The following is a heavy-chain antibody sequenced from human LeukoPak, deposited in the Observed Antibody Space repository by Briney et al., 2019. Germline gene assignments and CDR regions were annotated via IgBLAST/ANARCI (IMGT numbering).Heavy chain of an antibody. CDR3: ARDSGSQGYFDY. Sequence: GGSLRLSCAASGFTFSSYAMHWVRQAPGKGREWVAVISYDGSNKYYADSVKGRFTISRDNSKNTLYLQMSSLRAEDTAVYYCARDSGSQGYFDYWGQGTLVTVSS. CDR1: GFTFSSYA. D-gene: IGHD1-26*01. CDR2: ISYDGSNK. J-gene: IGHJ4*02. V-gene: IGHV3-30-3*01.